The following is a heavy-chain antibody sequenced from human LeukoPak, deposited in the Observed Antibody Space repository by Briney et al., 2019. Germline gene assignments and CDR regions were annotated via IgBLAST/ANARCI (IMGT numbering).Heavy chain of an antibody. D-gene: IGHD3-10*01. CDR1: GGSISSYY. J-gene: IGHJ4*02. CDR3: AKDLWWFGELFGIFDF. CDR2: IYYSGST. Sequence: SETLSLTCTVSGGSISSYYWSWIRQPPGKGLEWIGYIYYSGSTNYNPSLKSRVTISVDTSKNQFSLKLSSVTAADTAVYYCAKDLWWFGELFGIFDFWGQGTLVTVSS. V-gene: IGHV4-59*12.